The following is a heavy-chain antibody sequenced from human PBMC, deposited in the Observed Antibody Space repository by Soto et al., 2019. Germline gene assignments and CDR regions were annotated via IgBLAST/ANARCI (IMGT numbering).Heavy chain of an antibody. CDR3: ARYRAVAGSAFDY. V-gene: IGHV3-66*01. CDR1: GFTVSSDY. Sequence: EVQMVESGGGLVQPGGSLSLSCAASGFTVSSDYMTWVRQTPGKGLEWVSVIYSGGNTYYADSVKSRFTISRDNAKNTLYLQMKSLRAEDTAVYYCARYRAVAGSAFDYWGQGTLVTVSS. D-gene: IGHD6-19*01. CDR2: IYSGGNT. J-gene: IGHJ4*02.